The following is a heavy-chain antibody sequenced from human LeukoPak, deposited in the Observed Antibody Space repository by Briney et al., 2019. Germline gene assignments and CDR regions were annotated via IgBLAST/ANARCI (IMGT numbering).Heavy chain of an antibody. CDR3: ARDVGANPADAFDI. CDR2: IYYSGST. V-gene: IGHV4-30-4*01. D-gene: IGHD4/OR15-4a*01. Sequence: SETLSLTCTVSGGSISSGDYYWSWIRQPPGKGPEWIGYIYYSGSTYYNPSLKSRATISVDTSKNQFSLKLSSVTAADTAVYYCARDVGANPADAFDIWGQGTMVTVSS. J-gene: IGHJ3*02. CDR1: GGSISSGDYY.